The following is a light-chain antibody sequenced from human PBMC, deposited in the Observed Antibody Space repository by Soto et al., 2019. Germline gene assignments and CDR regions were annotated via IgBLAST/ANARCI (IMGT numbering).Light chain of an antibody. Sequence: QSALTQPASVSGSPGQSITISCIGSSSDIGTYNYVSWFQQHPGKAPKLIIYEVTNRPSGVSDRFSGSKSGTTASLTISGLQPEDEAAYHCSSYTTTTAWVFGGGTKLTVL. V-gene: IGLV2-14*03. CDR1: SSDIGTYNY. CDR3: SSYTTTTAWV. J-gene: IGLJ3*02. CDR2: EVT.